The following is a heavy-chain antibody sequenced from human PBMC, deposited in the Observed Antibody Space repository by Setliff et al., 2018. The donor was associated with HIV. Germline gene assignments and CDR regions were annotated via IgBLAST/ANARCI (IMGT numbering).Heavy chain of an antibody. CDR2: INPNSGGT. CDR1: GYTFTGYY. V-gene: IGHV1-2*02. D-gene: IGHD3-22*01. J-gene: IGHJ4*02. Sequence: ASVKVSCKASGYTFTGYYMHWVRQAPGQGLEWMGWINPNSGGTNYAQKFQGRVTMTRDTSISSAYMELSRLRSDDTAVYYCARDPPYDSSGYYLGLDYYFDYWGQGTLVTVSS. CDR3: ARDPPYDSSGYYLGLDYYFDY.